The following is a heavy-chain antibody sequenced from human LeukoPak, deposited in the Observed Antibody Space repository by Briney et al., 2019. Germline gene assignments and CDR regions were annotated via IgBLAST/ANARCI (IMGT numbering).Heavy chain of an antibody. CDR1: GFTFSSYA. D-gene: IGHD3-22*01. CDR3: AKTFYYDSSGSPYYFDY. V-gene: IGHV3-74*01. J-gene: IGHJ4*02. CDR2: ISSDGTNT. Sequence: GRSLRLTCAASGFTFSSYAMHWVRQAPGKGLVWVSRISSDGTNTNYADSVKGRFTISRDNSKNSLYLQMNSLRTEDTALYYCAKTFYYDSSGSPYYFDYWGQGTLVTVSS.